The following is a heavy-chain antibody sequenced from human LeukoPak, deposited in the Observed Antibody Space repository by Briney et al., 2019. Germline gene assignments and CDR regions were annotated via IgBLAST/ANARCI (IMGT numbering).Heavy chain of an antibody. J-gene: IGHJ2*01. CDR1: SGSFSGYY. V-gene: IGHV4-34*01. Sequence: SETLSLTCAVYSGSFSGYYWTWIRQPPGKGLEWIGEVNHSGSTNYNPSLKSRVTISVDTSKNQISLRLSSLTAADTAVYYCARGVRGGDWFFDLWGRGTLVTVSS. CDR2: VNHSGST. D-gene: IGHD2-21*01. CDR3: ARGVRGGDWFFDL.